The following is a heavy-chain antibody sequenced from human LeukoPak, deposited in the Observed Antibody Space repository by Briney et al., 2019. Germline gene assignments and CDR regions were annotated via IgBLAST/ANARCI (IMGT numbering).Heavy chain of an antibody. V-gene: IGHV4-59*01. CDR3: ASGSYWLDY. D-gene: IGHD1-26*01. CDR2: IYYSGAT. J-gene: IGHJ4*02. CDR1: GGSIRNFY. Sequence: SETLSLTCTVSGGSIRNFYWSWIRQPPGKELEWIGYIYYSGATKYNPSLKSRVTMSGDTSKIHFSLKLRSVTAADTAVYYCASGSYWLDYWGQGTLVTVSS.